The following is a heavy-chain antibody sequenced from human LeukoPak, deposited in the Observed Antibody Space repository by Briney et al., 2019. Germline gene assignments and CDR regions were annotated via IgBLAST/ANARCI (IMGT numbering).Heavy chain of an antibody. Sequence: GGSLRLSCVASGFTFNNYPMTWVRQAPGKGLEWVSAISENGGDRKYAASVKGRFTVSRDNSKNTMYLQMNSLRVEDTAIYYCGKDWKVDYWGQGTLVTVSS. V-gene: IGHV3-23*01. CDR1: GFTFNNYP. D-gene: IGHD1-1*01. J-gene: IGHJ4*02. CDR3: GKDWKVDY. CDR2: ISENGGDR.